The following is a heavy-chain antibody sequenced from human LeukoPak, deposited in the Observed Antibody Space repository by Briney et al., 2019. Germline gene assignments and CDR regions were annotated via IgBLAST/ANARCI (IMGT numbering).Heavy chain of an antibody. CDR2: MNPNSGNT. D-gene: IGHD1-14*01. Sequence: GASVKVSCKASGYTFTSYDINWVRQATGQGLEWMGWMNPNSGNTGYAQKFQGRVTMTRNTSISTAYMELSSLRSEDTAVYYCARAKRGLTTLDYWGQGTLVTVSS. V-gene: IGHV1-8*01. CDR1: GYTFTSYD. CDR3: ARAKRGLTTLDY. J-gene: IGHJ4*02.